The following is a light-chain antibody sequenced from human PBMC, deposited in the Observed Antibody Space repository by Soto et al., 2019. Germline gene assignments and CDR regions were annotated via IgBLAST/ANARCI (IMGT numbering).Light chain of an antibody. CDR1: QSVSSN. CDR3: QQYVTSSPRT. V-gene: IGKV3-20*01. CDR2: GIS. Sequence: EIVMTQSPATLSVSPGERATLSCRASQSVSSNVAWYQQKPGQAPRLLMYGISRRATGIPDRFSGSGSGTDFTLTITRLEPEDFAVYYCQQYVTSSPRTFGQGTKVDIK. J-gene: IGKJ1*01.